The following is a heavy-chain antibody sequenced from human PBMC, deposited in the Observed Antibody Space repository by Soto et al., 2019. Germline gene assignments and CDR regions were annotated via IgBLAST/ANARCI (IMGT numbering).Heavy chain of an antibody. Sequence: EVQLLESGGGLAQPGGSLRLSCAASGFTFGGYAMSWVRQAPGRGLEWVSGISNSGDSTYYADSVKGRFTISRDNSRNTLHLQMKRLRVEDPAVYYCVKDRSIWYGPPPDNWGQGTLVTVSS. CDR3: VKDRSIWYGPPPDN. D-gene: IGHD6-13*01. V-gene: IGHV3-23*01. CDR1: GFTFGGYA. J-gene: IGHJ4*02. CDR2: ISNSGDST.